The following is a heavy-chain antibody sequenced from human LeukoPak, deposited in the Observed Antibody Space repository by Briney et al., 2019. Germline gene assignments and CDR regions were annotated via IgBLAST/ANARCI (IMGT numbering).Heavy chain of an antibody. J-gene: IGHJ4*02. CDR3: ARVEGYSSSWYKGRYFDY. V-gene: IGHV1-2*02. CDR1: GYTFNANY. Sequence: GASVKVSCKPSGYTFNANYIHWVRQAPGQGLEWMGWINPNSGGTNYAQKFQGRVTMTRDTSISTAYMELSRLRSDDTAVYYCARVEGYSSSWYKGRYFDYWGQGTLVTVSS. CDR2: INPNSGGT. D-gene: IGHD6-13*01.